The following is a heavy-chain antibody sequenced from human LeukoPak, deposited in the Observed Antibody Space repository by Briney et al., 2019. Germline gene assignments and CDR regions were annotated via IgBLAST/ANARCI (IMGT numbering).Heavy chain of an antibody. J-gene: IGHJ6*04. D-gene: IGHD6-6*01. V-gene: IGHV3-30*04. CDR2: ISYDGSNK. CDR3: ARDHSSSSWDV. Sequence: PGRSLRLSCAASGFTFSSYAMHWVRQAPGKGLEWVAVISYDGSNKYYADSVEGRFTISRDNSKNTLYLQMNSLRAEDTAVYYCARDHSSSSWDVWGKGTTVTVSS. CDR1: GFTFSSYA.